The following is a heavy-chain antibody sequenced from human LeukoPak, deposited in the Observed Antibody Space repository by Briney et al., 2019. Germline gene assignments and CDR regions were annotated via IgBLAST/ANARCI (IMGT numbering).Heavy chain of an antibody. CDR3: AKDMEPYGGGTTSPGFDY. CDR2: ISWNSGSI. Sequence: GGSLRLSCAASGFTFSSYAMSWVRQAPGKGLEWVSGISWNSGSIGYADSVKGRFTISRDNAKNSLYLQMNSLRAEDTALYYCAKDMEPYGGGTTSPGFDYWGQGTLVAVSS. D-gene: IGHD1-7*01. CDR1: GFTFSSYA. J-gene: IGHJ4*02. V-gene: IGHV3-9*01.